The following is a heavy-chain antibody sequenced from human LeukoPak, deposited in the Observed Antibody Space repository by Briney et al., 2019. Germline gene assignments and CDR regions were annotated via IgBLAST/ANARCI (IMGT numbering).Heavy chain of an antibody. CDR2: ISYDGSNK. J-gene: IGHJ4*02. CDR3: AKDLTGSGSYLDY. D-gene: IGHD1-26*01. CDR1: GFTFSSYG. V-gene: IGHV3-30*18. Sequence: GRSLRLSCAASGFTFSSYGMHWVRQAPGKGLEWVAVISYDGSNKYYADSVKGRFTISRDNSKNTLYLQMNGLRAEDAAVYYCAKDLTGSGSYLDYWGQGTLVTVSS.